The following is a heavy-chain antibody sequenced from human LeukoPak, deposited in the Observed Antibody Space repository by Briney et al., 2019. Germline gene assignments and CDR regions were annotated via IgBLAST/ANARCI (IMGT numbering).Heavy chain of an antibody. CDR1: GGTFSSYA. Sequence: GASVKVSCKASGGTFSSYAISWVRQAPGQGLEWMGRIIPILGIANYAQKFQGRVTITADKSTSTAYMELSSLRSEDTAVYYCARDSSILNWFDPWGQGTLVTVSS. CDR3: ARDSSILNWFDP. V-gene: IGHV1-69*04. D-gene: IGHD6-13*01. CDR2: IIPILGIA. J-gene: IGHJ5*02.